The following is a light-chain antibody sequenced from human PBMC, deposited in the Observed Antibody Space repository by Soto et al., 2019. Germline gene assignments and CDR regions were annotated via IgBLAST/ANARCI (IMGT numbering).Light chain of an antibody. J-gene: IGLJ1*01. V-gene: IGLV4-69*01. CDR3: QTWGTGIHV. Sequence: QLVLTQSPSASASLGASVKLTCTLSSGHSSYAIAWHQQQPEKGPRYLMKLNSDGSHSKGDGIPDRFSGSRSGAERYLIISSHQSEDEADYYCQTWGTGIHVFGTGTKLTVL. CDR1: SGHSSYA. CDR2: LNSDGSH.